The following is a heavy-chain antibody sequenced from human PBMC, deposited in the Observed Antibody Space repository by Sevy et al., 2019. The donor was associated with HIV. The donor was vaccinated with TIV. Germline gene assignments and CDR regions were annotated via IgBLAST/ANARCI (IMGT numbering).Heavy chain of an antibody. D-gene: IGHD2-2*01. J-gene: IGHJ4*02. V-gene: IGHV3-23*01. CDR2: TSGSAAVT. CDR3: AREGCSKPHDY. Sequence: GGSLRLSCAASGFAFSTYAMSWVRQAPGKGLEWVSATSGSAAVTFSADSVKGRFTISRDNSKNTLYLQMNSLRAEDTALYYCAREGCSKPHDYWGQGTLVTVSS. CDR1: GFAFSTYA.